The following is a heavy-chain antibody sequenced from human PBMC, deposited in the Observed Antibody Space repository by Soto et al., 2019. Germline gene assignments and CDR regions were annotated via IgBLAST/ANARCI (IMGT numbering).Heavy chain of an antibody. V-gene: IGHV3-30-3*01. CDR2: ISYDGSNK. Sequence: GESLKISCAASGFTFSSYAMHWVRQAPGKELEWVAVISYDGSNKYYADSVEGRFTISRDNSKNTLYLQMNSLRAEDTAVYYCAKDRPYYYDSSSDAFDIWGQGTMVTVSS. D-gene: IGHD3-22*01. CDR3: AKDRPYYYDSSSDAFDI. J-gene: IGHJ3*02. CDR1: GFTFSSYA.